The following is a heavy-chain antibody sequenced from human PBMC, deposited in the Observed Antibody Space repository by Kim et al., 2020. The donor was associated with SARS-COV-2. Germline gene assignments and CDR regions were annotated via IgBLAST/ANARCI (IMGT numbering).Heavy chain of an antibody. CDR1: GYTFSDHY. D-gene: IGHD6-13*01. CDR2: IHPHTGVT. Sequence: ASVKVSCRASGYTFSDHYIHLVRQAPGQGLEWMGRIHPHTGVTNYAQRFQDRVTMTRDTSITTVYMELSSLTSDDTAVYYCARDPPNPTGYTFDYWGQGTVVTVSS. V-gene: IGHV1-2*06. J-gene: IGHJ4*02. CDR3: ARDPPNPTGYTFDY.